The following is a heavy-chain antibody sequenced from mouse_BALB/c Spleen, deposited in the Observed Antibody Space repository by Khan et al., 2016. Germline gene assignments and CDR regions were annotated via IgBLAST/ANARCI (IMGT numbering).Heavy chain of an antibody. CDR1: GFTFSDYY. J-gene: IGHJ3*01. D-gene: IGHD3-3*01. CDR2: IRNKANGYTT. CDR3: ARDKMGELAWFAY. V-gene: IGHV7-3*02. Sequence: EVELVESGGGLVQPGGSLRLSCATSGFTFSDYYMSWVRQPPGKALEWLGFIRNKANGYTTEYSASVKGRFTISRDISQSILYLQMNTLRAEDSATYYSARDKMGELAWFAYWGQGTLVTVSA.